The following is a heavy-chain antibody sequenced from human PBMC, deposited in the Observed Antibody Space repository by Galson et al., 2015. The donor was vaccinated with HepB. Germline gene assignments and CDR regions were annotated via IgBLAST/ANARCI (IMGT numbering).Heavy chain of an antibody. J-gene: IGHJ4*02. CDR3: ANSSGGLMRNWHFDC. Sequence: SLRLSCAASGFTFSAFAMHWVRQAPGKGLEWLSTIPNDGSNSDTHYVDSVKGRFSISRDDPKSTLHLQMSSLRVEDTAFYYCANSSGGLMRNWHFDCWGQGTLVTVSS. CDR2: IPNDGSNSDT. V-gene: IGHV3-23*01. D-gene: IGHD1-1*01. CDR1: GFTFSAFA.